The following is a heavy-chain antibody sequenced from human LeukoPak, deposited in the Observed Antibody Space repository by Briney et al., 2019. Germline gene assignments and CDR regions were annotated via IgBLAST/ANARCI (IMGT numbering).Heavy chain of an antibody. CDR3: ARDSNPWGPNDY. CDR1: GLSFSTYW. J-gene: IGHJ4*02. D-gene: IGHD7-27*01. V-gene: IGHV3-74*01. CDR2: INSDGSSS. Sequence: GGSLRLSGAVSGLSFSTYWRHGVGQAPGKGLVWVSRINSDGSSSRYADSVKGRFTVSRDNAKNTLYLQMNSLRAEDTAVYYCARDSNPWGPNDYWGQGTLVTVSS.